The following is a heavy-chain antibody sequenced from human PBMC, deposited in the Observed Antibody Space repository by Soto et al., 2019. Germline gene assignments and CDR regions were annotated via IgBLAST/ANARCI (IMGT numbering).Heavy chain of an antibody. J-gene: IGHJ6*02. CDR2: INHSGTT. CDR3: ARGRGYVYGSNFYGLDV. V-gene: IGHV4-34*01. Sequence: TLSLTCGVYRGSFSGFYWSWVRQTPGGGLEWIGEINHSGTTNYNPSFQNRVTISVDKSTNNFSLKMTSVTAADAAVYYCARGRGYVYGSNFYGLDVWGQGTTVTVSS. D-gene: IGHD6-25*01. CDR1: RGSFSGFY.